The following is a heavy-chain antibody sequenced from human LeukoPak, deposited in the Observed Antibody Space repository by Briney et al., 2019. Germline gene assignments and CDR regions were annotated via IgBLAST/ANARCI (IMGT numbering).Heavy chain of an antibody. D-gene: IGHD3-22*01. CDR2: IYTGGNT. CDR3: ARGDDSGYYDYFDY. V-gene: IGHV3-53*01. CDR1: GFTVDSNY. Sequence: GGSLRLSCAASGFTVDSNYLSWVRQAPGKGLEWVSTIYTGGNTYYAASVKGRFTISRDFSKNTVFLHMNSLRAEDTAVYYCARGDDSGYYDYFDYWGQGALVTVSS. J-gene: IGHJ4*02.